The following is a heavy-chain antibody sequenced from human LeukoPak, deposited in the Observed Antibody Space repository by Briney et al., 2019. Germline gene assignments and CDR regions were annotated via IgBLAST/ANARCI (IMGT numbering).Heavy chain of an antibody. CDR3: ARDPRYYDSSGLNTFDI. V-gene: IGHV3-74*01. Sequence: GGSLRLSCAASGFTFSNYWMHWVRQVPGKGLVWVSRINSDETSTYYADSVTGRFTISRDNSKNTLYLQMNSLRAEDTAVYYCARDPRYYDSSGLNTFDIWGQGTMVTVSS. CDR1: GFTFSNYW. J-gene: IGHJ3*02. CDR2: INSDETST. D-gene: IGHD3-22*01.